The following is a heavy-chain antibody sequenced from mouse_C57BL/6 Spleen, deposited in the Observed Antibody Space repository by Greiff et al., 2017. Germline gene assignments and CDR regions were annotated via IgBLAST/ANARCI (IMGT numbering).Heavy chain of an antibody. D-gene: IGHD2-2*01. CDR1: GYSITSGYY. Sequence: EVKLMESGPGLVKPSQSLSLTCSVTGYSITSGYYWNWIRQFPGNKLEWMGYISYDGSNNYNPSLKNRISITRDTSKNQFFLKLNSVTTEDTATYYCARVYYGYDGAWFAYWGQGTLVTVSA. J-gene: IGHJ3*01. CDR3: ARVYYGYDGAWFAY. V-gene: IGHV3-6*01. CDR2: ISYDGSN.